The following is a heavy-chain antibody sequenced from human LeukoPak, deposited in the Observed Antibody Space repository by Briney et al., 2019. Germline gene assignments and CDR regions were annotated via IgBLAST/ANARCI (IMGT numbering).Heavy chain of an antibody. V-gene: IGHV4-38-2*01. CDR1: GYSISSGYY. CDR2: IYHSGST. J-gene: IGHJ4*02. D-gene: IGHD3-22*01. Sequence: SETLSLTCAVSGYSISSGYYWGWIRQPPGKGLEWIGSIYHSGSTFYNPSLKSRGTISVDTSKNQFSLKLSSVTAADTAVYFCARLFYDSRRVDYWGQGTLVTVSS. CDR3: ARLFYDSRRVDY.